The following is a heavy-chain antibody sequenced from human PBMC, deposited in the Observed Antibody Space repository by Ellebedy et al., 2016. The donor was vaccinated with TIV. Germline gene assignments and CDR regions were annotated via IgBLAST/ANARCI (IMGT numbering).Heavy chain of an antibody. V-gene: IGHV3-49*03. J-gene: IGHJ6*02. CDR2: IRSKAYGGTT. CDR1: GFTFSDYY. CDR3: TSSEAHYYYYGMDV. Sequence: GESLKISCAASGFTFSDYYMSWFRQAPGKGLEWVGFIRSKAYGGTTEYAASVKGRFTISRDDSKSIAYLQMNSLKTEDTAAYYCTSSEAHYYYYGMDVWGQGTTVTVSS.